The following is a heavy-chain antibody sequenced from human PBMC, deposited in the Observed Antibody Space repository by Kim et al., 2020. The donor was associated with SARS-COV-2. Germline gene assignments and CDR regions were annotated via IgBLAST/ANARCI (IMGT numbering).Heavy chain of an antibody. J-gene: IGHJ4*02. D-gene: IGHD2-2*01. CDR2: ISSSSTI. V-gene: IGHV3-48*02. CDR3: ARDDCSSTSCYGDY. CDR1: GFTFSSYS. Sequence: GGSLRLSCAASGFTFSSYSMNWVRQAPGKGLEWVSYISSSSTIYYADSVKGRFTISRDNAKNSLYLQMNSLRDEDTAVYYCARDDCSSTSCYGDYWGQGTLVTVSS.